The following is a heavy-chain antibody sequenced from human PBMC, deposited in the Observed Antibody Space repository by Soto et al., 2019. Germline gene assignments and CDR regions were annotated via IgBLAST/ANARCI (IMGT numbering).Heavy chain of an antibody. J-gene: IGHJ3*02. Sequence: LSLTCTVSGVSISSGGYYWTWIRQHPGKGLEWIGHIYYSGSTNHNPSLKSRVTISLDTSQNQFSLKLTSVTAADTAVYYWARSTSTHAFDIGGKGKMVTVS. CDR2: IYYSGST. CDR3: ARSTSTHAFDI. CDR1: GVSISSGGYY. V-gene: IGHV4-31*03.